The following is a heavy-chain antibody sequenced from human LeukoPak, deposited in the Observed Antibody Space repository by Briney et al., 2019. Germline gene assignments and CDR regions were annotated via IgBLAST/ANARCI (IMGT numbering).Heavy chain of an antibody. Sequence: TGGSLRLSCAASGFTFSSYGMHWVRQAPGKGLEWVAVIWYDGSNKYYADAVKGRFTISRDNAKNTLFLQMNSLRVEDTAVYFCAKRGVVIRVILVGFHKEAYYFDSWGQGALVTVSS. J-gene: IGHJ4*02. D-gene: IGHD3-22*01. CDR1: GFTFSSYG. V-gene: IGHV3-33*06. CDR2: IWYDGSNK. CDR3: AKRGVVIRVILVGFHKEAYYFDS.